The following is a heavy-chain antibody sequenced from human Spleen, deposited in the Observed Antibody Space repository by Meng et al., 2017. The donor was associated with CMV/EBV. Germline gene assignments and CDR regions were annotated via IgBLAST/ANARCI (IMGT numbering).Heavy chain of an antibody. CDR2: ISSSSSYI. D-gene: IGHD7-27*01. CDR3: ARGDTIWGYYYGMDV. CDR1: GFTFDDYA. J-gene: IGHJ6*02. V-gene: IGHV3-21*01. Sequence: GESLKISCAASGFTFDDYAMHWVRQAPGKGLEWVSSISSSSSYIYYADSVKGRFTISRDNAKNSLYLQMNSLRAEDTAVYYCARGDTIWGYYYGMDVWGQGTTVTVSS.